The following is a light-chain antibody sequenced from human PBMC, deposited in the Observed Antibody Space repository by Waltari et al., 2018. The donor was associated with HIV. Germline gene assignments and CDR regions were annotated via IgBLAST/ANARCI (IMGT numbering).Light chain of an antibody. CDR1: ESVNSY. V-gene: IGKV3-11*01. CDR3: QHRSGWPPHS. Sequence: EIVLTQSPATLSLSPGERATLSCRASESVNSYVAWYQQRPGQAPRLLIYDASDRAAGIPARFSGRGSGTDFTLTISSLEPEDFAVYYCQHRSGWPPHSFGQGTRLEI. CDR2: DAS. J-gene: IGKJ2*03.